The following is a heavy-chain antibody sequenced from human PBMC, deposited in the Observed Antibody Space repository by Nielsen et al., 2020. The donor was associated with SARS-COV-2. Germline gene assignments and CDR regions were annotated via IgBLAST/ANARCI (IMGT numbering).Heavy chain of an antibody. CDR2: INAGNGNT. CDR3: ARHLRGYIDY. CDR1: GYSFASYS. J-gene: IGHJ4*02. V-gene: IGHV1-3*01. Sequence: ASVKVSCKASGYSFASYSMHWVRQAPGQRLEWMGWINAGNGNTRYSQKFQGRVTITRDTSASTAYMELSSLRSEDTAVYYCARHLRGYIDYWGQGTLVTVSS.